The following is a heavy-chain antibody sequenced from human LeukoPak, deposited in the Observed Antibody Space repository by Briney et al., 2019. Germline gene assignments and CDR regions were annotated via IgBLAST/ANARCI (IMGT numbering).Heavy chain of an antibody. V-gene: IGHV3-23*01. Sequence: GGSLRLSCAASGFTFSNYAMNWVRQAPGKGLEWVSTIGASGDITYYADSVTGRFTISRDNSKNTVYLQINSLRADDMALYYCAQDDEETGYGRTVEYFQHWGQGTLVTVSS. CDR2: IGASGDIT. D-gene: IGHD3-9*01. CDR3: AQDDEETGYGRTVEYFQH. CDR1: GFTFSNYA. J-gene: IGHJ1*01.